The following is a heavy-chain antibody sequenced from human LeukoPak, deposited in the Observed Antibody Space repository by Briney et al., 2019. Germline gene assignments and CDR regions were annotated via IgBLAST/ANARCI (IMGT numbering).Heavy chain of an antibody. J-gene: IGHJ5*02. V-gene: IGHV4-39*01. D-gene: IGHD3-3*01. CDR1: GGSISRSSYY. Sequence: SETLSLTCTVSGGSISRSSYYWGWIRQPPGKGLEWIGSIFYSGSTYYKSSLKSRLTISLDTSKNQFSLQLSSVTAADTAVYYCARLEYYDFWSGHSNWFDPWGQGILVTVSS. CDR3: ARLEYYDFWSGHSNWFDP. CDR2: IFYSGST.